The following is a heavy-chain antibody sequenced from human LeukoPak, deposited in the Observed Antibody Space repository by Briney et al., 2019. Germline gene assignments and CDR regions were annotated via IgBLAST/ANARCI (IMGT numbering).Heavy chain of an antibody. CDR1: GGSFSGYY. CDR2: INHSGST. J-gene: IGHJ3*02. V-gene: IGHV4-34*01. CDR3: ASVSSSGWLDAFDI. D-gene: IGHD6-19*01. Sequence: SETLSLTCAVYGGSFSGYYWSWIRQPPGKGLEWIGEINHSGSTNYNPSLKSRVTISVDTSKNQFSLKLSSVTAADTAVYYCASVSSSGWLDAFDIWGQGTMVTVSS.